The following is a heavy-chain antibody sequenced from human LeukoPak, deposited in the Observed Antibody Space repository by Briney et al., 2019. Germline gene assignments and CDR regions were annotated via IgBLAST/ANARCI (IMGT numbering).Heavy chain of an antibody. J-gene: IGHJ3*02. CDR3: ARDSDFVPTSDAFDI. Sequence: GGSLRLSCAASGFTFSSYWMHWVRQAPGKGLVWVSRINSDGSSTGYADSVKGRFTISRDNAKNTLYLQMNSLRAEDTAVYYCARDSDFVPTSDAFDIWGQGTMVTVSS. CDR1: GFTFSSYW. D-gene: IGHD2-8*01. CDR2: INSDGSST. V-gene: IGHV3-74*01.